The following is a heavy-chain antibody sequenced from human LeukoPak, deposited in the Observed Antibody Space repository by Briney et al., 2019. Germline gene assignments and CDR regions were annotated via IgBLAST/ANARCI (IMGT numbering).Heavy chain of an antibody. V-gene: IGHV3-30*02. CDR3: AKDLNRVTIFGVVTSTQYYFDY. J-gene: IGHJ4*02. Sequence: PGGSLRLSCAASGFTFSSYGMHWVRQAPGKGLEGVAFIRYDGSNKYYADSVKGRFTISRDNSKNTLYLQMNSLRAEDTAVYYCAKDLNRVTIFGVVTSTQYYFDYWGQGTLVTVSS. CDR2: IRYDGSNK. D-gene: IGHD3-3*01. CDR1: GFTFSSYG.